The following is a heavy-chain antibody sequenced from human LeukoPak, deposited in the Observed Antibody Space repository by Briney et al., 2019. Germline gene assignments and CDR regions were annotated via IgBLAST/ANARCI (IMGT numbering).Heavy chain of an antibody. J-gene: IGHJ5*02. V-gene: IGHV4-34*01. CDR1: GGSFSGYY. CDR3: ARWILGYCSGGSCYSPHYNWFDP. Sequence: SETLSLTCAVYGGSFSGYYWSWIRQPPGKGLEWIGEINHSGSTNYNPSLKSRVTISVDTSKNQFSLKLSSVTAADTAVYYCARWILGYCSGGSCYSPHYNWFDPWGQGTLVTVSS. D-gene: IGHD2-15*01. CDR2: INHSGST.